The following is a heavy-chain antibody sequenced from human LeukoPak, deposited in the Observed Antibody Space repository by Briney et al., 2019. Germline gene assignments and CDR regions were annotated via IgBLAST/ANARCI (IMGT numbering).Heavy chain of an antibody. V-gene: IGHV4-61*02. Sequence: TLSLTCTVSGGSISSGSYYWSWIRQPAGRGLEWIGRIYTSGSTYYNPSLKSRVTISVDTSKNQFSLKLSSVTAADTAVYYCARHAPQLIDIDYWGQGTLVTVSS. CDR3: ARHAPQLIDIDY. CDR2: IYTSGST. D-gene: IGHD6-13*01. CDR1: GGSISSGSYY. J-gene: IGHJ4*02.